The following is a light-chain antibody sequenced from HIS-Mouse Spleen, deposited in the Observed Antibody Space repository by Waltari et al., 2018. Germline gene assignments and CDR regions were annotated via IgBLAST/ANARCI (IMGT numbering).Light chain of an antibody. CDR3: AAWDDSLSGPV. V-gene: IGLV1-47*01. CDR1: SPNIGSNY. Sequence: QSVLTQPPSASGTPGQRVTISCSGSSPNIGSNYVYWYQQLPGTAPKPLIYGNNQRASGFPARFSGSKPGTSASLAIGGLRSEEEADYYCAAWDDSLSGPVFGGGTKLTVL. CDR2: GNN. J-gene: IGLJ3*02.